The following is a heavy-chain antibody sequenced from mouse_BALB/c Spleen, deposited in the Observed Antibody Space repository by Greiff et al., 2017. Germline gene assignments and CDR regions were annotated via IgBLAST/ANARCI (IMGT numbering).Heavy chain of an antibody. CDR1: GFTFSSYA. CDR2: ISSGGST. D-gene: IGHD2-4*01. CDR3: ARDDYDGRWFAY. V-gene: IGHV5-6-5*01. J-gene: IGHJ3*01. Sequence: DVMLVESGGGLVKPGGSLKLSCAASGFTFSSYAMSWVRQTPEKRLEWVASISSGGSTYYPDSVKGRFTISRDNARNILYLQMSSLSSEDTAMYYCARDDYDGRWFAYWGQGTLVTVSA.